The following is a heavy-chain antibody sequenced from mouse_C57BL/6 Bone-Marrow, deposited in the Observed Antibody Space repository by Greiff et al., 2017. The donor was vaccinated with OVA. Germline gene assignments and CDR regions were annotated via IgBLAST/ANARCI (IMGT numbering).Heavy chain of an antibody. D-gene: IGHD1-1*01. CDR1: GFTFSSYG. CDR3: ARYGSSSAWFAY. J-gene: IGHJ3*01. CDR2: ISSGGSYT. Sequence: EVKLMESGGDLVKPGGSLKLSCAASGFTFSSYGMSWVRQTPDKRLEWVATISSGGSYTYYPDSVKGRFTISRDNAKNTLYLQMSSLKSEDTAMYYCARYGSSSAWFAYWGQGTLVTVSA. V-gene: IGHV5-6*01.